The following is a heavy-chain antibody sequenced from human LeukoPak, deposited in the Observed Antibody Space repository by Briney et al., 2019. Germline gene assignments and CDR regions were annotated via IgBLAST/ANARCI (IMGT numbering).Heavy chain of an antibody. CDR3: ARDRGYCSGGSCYYFDY. CDR1: GYTFTGYY. Sequence: ASVKVSCKASGYTFTGYYMHWVRQAPGQGLEWMGWINPNSGGTNYAQKFQGRVTMTRDTSISTAYMELSRLRSDDTAVYYCARDRGYCSGGSCYYFDYWGQGTLVTVSP. J-gene: IGHJ4*02. CDR2: INPNSGGT. V-gene: IGHV1-2*02. D-gene: IGHD2-15*01.